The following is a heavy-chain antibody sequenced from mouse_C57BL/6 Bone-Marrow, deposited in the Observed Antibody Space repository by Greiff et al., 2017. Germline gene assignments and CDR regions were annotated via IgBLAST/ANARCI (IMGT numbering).Heavy chain of an antibody. V-gene: IGHV14-4*01. J-gene: IGHJ2*01. CDR1: GFNIKDDY. CDR3: TTQNYYGSRLYYFDY. D-gene: IGHD1-1*01. Sequence: VQLKESGAELVRPGASVKLSCTASGFNIKDDYMHWVKQRPEQGLEWIGWIDPENGDTEYASKFQGKATITADTSSNTAYLQLSSLTSEDTAVYYCTTQNYYGSRLYYFDYWGQGTTLTVSS. CDR2: IDPENGDT.